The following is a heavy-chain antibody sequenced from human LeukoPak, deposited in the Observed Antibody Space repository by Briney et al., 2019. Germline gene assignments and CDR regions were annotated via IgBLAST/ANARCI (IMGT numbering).Heavy chain of an antibody. CDR3: ARESYYDSSGYHGHGDY. CDR1: GFTFSDYY. J-gene: IGHJ4*02. D-gene: IGHD3-22*01. V-gene: IGHV3-11*01. Sequence: GGSLRLSCAASGFTFSDYYMSWIRQAPGKGLEWVSYISSSGSTIYYADSVKGRFTISRDNAKNSLYLQMNSLRAEDTAVYYCARESYYDSSGYHGHGDYWGQGTLVTVSS. CDR2: ISSSGSTI.